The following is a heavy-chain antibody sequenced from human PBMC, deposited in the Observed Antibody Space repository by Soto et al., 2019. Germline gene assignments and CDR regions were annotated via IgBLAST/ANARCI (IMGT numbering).Heavy chain of an antibody. J-gene: IGHJ6*04. Sequence: QVQLVQSGAEVKKPGASVKVSCKASGYTFTSSGISWVRQAPGQGLEWMGWISAYNGNTNYAQKLQGRVTMTTDTPTSTDYMELRGLRSDDTAVYYCERNKGLYLDFRYCYWGMDVRGGGTTVSVSS. CDR2: ISAYNGNT. CDR1: GYTFTSSG. D-gene: IGHD3-3*01. V-gene: IGHV1-18*01. CDR3: ERNKGLYLDFRYCYWGMDV.